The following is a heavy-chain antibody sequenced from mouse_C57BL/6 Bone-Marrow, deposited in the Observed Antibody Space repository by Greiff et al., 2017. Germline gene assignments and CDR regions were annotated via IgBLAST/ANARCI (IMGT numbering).Heavy chain of an antibody. CDR3: TRLEITTVVATNNAMHE. CDR1: GYTFTSYW. D-gene: IGHD1-1*01. V-gene: IGHV1-5*01. CDR2: IYPGDRDT. J-gene: IGHJ4*01. Sequence: EVPLLQSGTVLARPGASVKMSCKTSGYTFTSYWMHWVKQRPGPGLEWIGAIYPGDRDTSYNQKFKGKAKLTAVTSASTAYMELSSLTNEDSAVYYCTRLEITTVVATNNAMHEGGPGTSVTVSS.